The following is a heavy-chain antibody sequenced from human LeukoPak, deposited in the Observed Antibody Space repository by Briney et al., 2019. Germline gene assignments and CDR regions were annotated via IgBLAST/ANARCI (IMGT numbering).Heavy chain of an antibody. Sequence: GGSLRLSCAASGFTFSSYAMSWVRQAPGKGLEWVSAISGSGGSTYYADSVKGRFTISRDNSKNTLYLQMNSLRAEDTAVYYCARVLITMVRGVISPTDYWGQGTLVTVSS. CDR3: ARVLITMVRGVISPTDY. J-gene: IGHJ4*02. V-gene: IGHV3-23*01. D-gene: IGHD3-10*01. CDR1: GFTFSSYA. CDR2: ISGSGGST.